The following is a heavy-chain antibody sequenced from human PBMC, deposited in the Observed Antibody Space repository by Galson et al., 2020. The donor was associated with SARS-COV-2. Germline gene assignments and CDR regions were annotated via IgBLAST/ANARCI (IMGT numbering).Heavy chain of an antibody. CDR2: ISYDGSNK. J-gene: IGHJ4*02. CDR1: GFTFSSYA. Sequence: GGSLRLSCAASGFTFSSYAMHWVRQAPGKGLEWVAVISYDGSNKYYAGSVKGRFTISRDNSKNTLYLQMNSLRAEDTAVYYCARDGDIVVVVAATAPCYFDYWGQGTLVTVSS. CDR3: ARDGDIVVVVAATAPCYFDY. V-gene: IGHV3-30*04. D-gene: IGHD2-15*01.